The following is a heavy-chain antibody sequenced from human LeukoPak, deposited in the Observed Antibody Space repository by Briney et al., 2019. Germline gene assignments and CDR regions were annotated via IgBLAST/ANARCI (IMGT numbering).Heavy chain of an antibody. J-gene: IGHJ4*02. D-gene: IGHD6-19*01. CDR3: ARKAVGTSLTSISDKTPFDY. Sequence: GGSLRLSCAASGFTFSSFALHGVRQAPGKGLEYVSAISSNGGNTYYANSVKGRFTISRDNSRNTLYLQMGSLRGEDTAVYYCARKAVGTSLTSISDKTPFDYWGQGTLVTVSS. CDR2: ISSNGGNT. CDR1: GFTFSSFA. V-gene: IGHV3-64*01.